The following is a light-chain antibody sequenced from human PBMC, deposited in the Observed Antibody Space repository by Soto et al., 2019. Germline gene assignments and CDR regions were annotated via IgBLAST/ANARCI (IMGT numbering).Light chain of an antibody. J-gene: IGLJ1*01. V-gene: IGLV2-14*01. CDR2: EVS. Sequence: QSALTQPASVSGSPGQSITISCTGTSSDVGGYNYVSWYHQHPGKAPKLMIYEVSNRPSGVSNRFSGSKSGNTASLTISGLQAEDEADYYCSSYTSSITDVFGTGTKLTVL. CDR3: SSYTSSITDV. CDR1: SSDVGGYNY.